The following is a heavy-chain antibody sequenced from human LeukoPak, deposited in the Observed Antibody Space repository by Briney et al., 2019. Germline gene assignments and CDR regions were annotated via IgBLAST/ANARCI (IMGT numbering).Heavy chain of an antibody. CDR2: INPSGGTT. J-gene: IGHJ4*02. CDR3: ARETSDS. V-gene: IGHV1-46*01. CDR1: GYTFTTYF. Sequence: DSVKVSCKASGYTFTTYFMHWVRQAPGQGLEWLGMINPSGGTTTYAQKFQGRVTMTRDTSTRTVYMELSSLRSEDTAVYYCARETSDSWGQGTLVTVSS.